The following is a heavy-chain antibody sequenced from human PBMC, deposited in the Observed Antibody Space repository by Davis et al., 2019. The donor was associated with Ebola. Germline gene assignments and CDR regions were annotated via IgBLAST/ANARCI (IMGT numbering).Heavy chain of an antibody. CDR1: GFVFSSYV. CDR2: LGLSADT. CDR3: AKDTSNVWFDV. Sequence: GESLKISCAASGFVFSSYVMSWVRRAPGKGLEWVSTLGLSADTYYADSVKGRSAISRDNSKNTLYLQMNSLRAEDTAVYYCAKDTSNVWFDVWGQGTMVTVSS. D-gene: IGHD6-19*01. V-gene: IGHV3-23*01. J-gene: IGHJ3*01.